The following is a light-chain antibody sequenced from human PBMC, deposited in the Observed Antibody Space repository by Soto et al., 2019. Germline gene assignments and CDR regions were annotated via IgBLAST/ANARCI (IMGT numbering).Light chain of an antibody. J-gene: IGLJ1*01. CDR1: SSDVGTFNL. Sequence: QSVLTQVASVSGSPGQSITISCTGTSSDVGTFNLVSWYQQHPGKAPRLMIYEVIKRPSGVSNRFSGSKSGNTASLTISGLQAEDEADYYRCSYGGSSNPYVFGSGTKFTVL. CDR3: CSYGGSSNPYV. V-gene: IGLV2-23*02. CDR2: EVI.